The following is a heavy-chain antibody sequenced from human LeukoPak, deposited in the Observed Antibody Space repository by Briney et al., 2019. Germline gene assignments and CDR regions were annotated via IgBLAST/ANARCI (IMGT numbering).Heavy chain of an antibody. D-gene: IGHD3-10*01. Sequence: GGSLRLSCAASGFTFSSYAMSWVRQAPGKGLEWVSATSGSGGSTYYADSVKGRFTISRDNSKNTLYLQMNSLRAEDTAVYYCAKDYGLWFGEFNSDYWGQGTLVTVSS. CDR2: TSGSGGST. V-gene: IGHV3-23*01. J-gene: IGHJ4*02. CDR1: GFTFSSYA. CDR3: AKDYGLWFGEFNSDY.